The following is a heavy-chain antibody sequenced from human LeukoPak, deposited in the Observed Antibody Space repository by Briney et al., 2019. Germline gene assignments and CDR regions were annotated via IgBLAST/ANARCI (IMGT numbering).Heavy chain of an antibody. CDR1: GFTFSTYW. D-gene: IGHD3-3*01. CDR3: ARAEWSNWYFDL. J-gene: IGHJ2*01. V-gene: IGHV3-7*03. Sequence: GGSLRLSCAASGFTFSTYWMNWVRQAPGKGLEWVANIKQDGSEKYYVDSVKGRFSLSRDSAKNSLYLQMNSLRAEDTAVYYCARAEWSNWYFDLWGRGTLVTVSS. CDR2: IKQDGSEK.